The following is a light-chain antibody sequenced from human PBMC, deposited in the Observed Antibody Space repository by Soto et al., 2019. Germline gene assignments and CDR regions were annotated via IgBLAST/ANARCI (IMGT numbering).Light chain of an antibody. CDR1: QSISSW. Sequence: DIQMTQSPYTLSASVGDRVTISCRASQSISSWLAWYQQKPGKAPKLLIYDASSLESGVPSRFSGSGFGTEFTLTISSLQPDDFATYYCQQYNSYSPWTFGQGTKVEIK. CDR3: QQYNSYSPWT. J-gene: IGKJ1*01. CDR2: DAS. V-gene: IGKV1-5*01.